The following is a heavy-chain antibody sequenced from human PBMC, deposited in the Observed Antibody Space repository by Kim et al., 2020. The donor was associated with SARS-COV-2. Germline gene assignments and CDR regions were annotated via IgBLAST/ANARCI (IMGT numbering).Heavy chain of an antibody. J-gene: IGHJ4*02. V-gene: IGHV5-51*01. CDR3: ARLKWELLGYFDY. Sequence: YSPSVQGQVTISADKSISTAYLQWSSLKASDTAMYYCARLKWELLGYFDYWGQGTLVTVSS. D-gene: IGHD1-26*01.